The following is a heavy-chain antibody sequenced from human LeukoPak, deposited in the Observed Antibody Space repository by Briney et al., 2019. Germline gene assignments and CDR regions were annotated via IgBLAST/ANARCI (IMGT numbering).Heavy chain of an antibody. CDR1: GFTFSSYE. D-gene: IGHD1-26*01. V-gene: IGHV3-48*03. CDR2: ISSSGSTI. CDR3: AKEGGVYSTPYYMDV. J-gene: IGHJ6*03. Sequence: GGSLRLSCAASGFTFSSYEMNWVRQAPGKGLEWVSYISSSGSTIYYTDSVKGRFTISRDNAKNSLYLQMNSLRAEDTAVYYCAKEGGVYSTPYYMDVWGKGTTVTVSS.